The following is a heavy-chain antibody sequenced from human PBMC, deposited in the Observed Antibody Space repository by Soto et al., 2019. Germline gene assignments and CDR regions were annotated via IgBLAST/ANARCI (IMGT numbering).Heavy chain of an antibody. CDR3: ARGARLITIFGVVITGSDAFDI. J-gene: IGHJ3*02. V-gene: IGHV1-3*01. CDR1: GYTFTSYA. D-gene: IGHD3-3*01. Sequence: QVQLVQSGAEVKKPGASVKVSCKASGYTFTSYAMHWVRQAPGQRLEWMGWINAGNGNTKYSQKFQGRVTIPRDTSASTAYMELSSLRYEDTAVYYCARGARLITIFGVVITGSDAFDIWGQGTMVTVSS. CDR2: INAGNGNT.